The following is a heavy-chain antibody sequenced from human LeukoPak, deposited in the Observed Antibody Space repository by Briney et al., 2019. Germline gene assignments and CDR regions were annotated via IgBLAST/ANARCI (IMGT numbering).Heavy chain of an antibody. CDR1: GGSISSYY. Sequence: SETLSLTCTVSGGSISSYYWSWIRQPPGKGLEWIGYIYYSGSTNYNPSLKSRVTTSVDTSKNQFSLKLSSVTAADTAVYYCARDAAAGQGSWFDPWGQGTLVTVSS. CDR3: ARDAAAGQGSWFDP. V-gene: IGHV4-59*01. D-gene: IGHD6-13*01. J-gene: IGHJ5*02. CDR2: IYYSGST.